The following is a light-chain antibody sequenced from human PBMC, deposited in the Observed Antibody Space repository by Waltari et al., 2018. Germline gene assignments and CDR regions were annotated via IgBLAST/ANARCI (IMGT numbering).Light chain of an antibody. J-gene: IGKJ3*01. CDR3: QQRYNWPPFT. V-gene: IGKV3-11*01. Sequence: ELVLTQSPGTLSLSPGERATLSCRASQNVDRYLAWYQQKPGQAPRLLIYDASNRAPGIPARFSGSGSGTDFTLTISSLEPEDFAIYYCQQRYNWPPFTFGPGTKVDIK. CDR1: QNVDRY. CDR2: DAS.